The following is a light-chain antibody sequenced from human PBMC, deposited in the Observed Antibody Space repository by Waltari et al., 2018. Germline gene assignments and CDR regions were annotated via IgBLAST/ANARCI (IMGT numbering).Light chain of an antibody. Sequence: DIQLTQSPSTLAASIGDRITITCRVSQSVTWMAWYQQKPGKAPKLLMFKTSFAENGVPLRFRGFGSGTGFSLAINGLQADDFATYVCQQVDPSAPVTFGGGT. CDR2: KTS. CDR3: QQVDPSAPVT. CDR1: QSVTW. J-gene: IGKJ4*01. V-gene: IGKV1-5*03.